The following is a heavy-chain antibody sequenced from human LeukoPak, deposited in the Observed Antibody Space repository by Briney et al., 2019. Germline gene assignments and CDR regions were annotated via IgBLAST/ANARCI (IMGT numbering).Heavy chain of an antibody. J-gene: IGHJ5*02. V-gene: IGHV1-69*13. Sequence: SVKVSCKASGGTFSSYAISWVRQAPGQGLEWMGGIIPIFGTANYAQKFQGRVTITADESTSTAYMELSSLRSGDTAVYYCARESRRYCSGGSCYRVHYNWFDPWGQGTLVTVSS. D-gene: IGHD2-15*01. CDR3: ARESRRYCSGGSCYRVHYNWFDP. CDR2: IIPIFGTA. CDR1: GGTFSSYA.